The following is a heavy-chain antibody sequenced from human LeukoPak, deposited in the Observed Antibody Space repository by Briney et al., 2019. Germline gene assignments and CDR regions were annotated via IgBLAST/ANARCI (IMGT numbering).Heavy chain of an antibody. V-gene: IGHV4-34*01. J-gene: IGHJ3*02. CDR1: GGSFSGYY. D-gene: IGHD7-27*01. Sequence: SETLSLTCAVYGGSFSGYYWSWIRQPPGKGLEWIGEINHSGSTNYDQSIKSRVTMSVDTSKNQFSLELSSVTAADTAVYYCARDNAPESHPAWGAFDIWGQGTMVTVSS. CDR2: INHSGST. CDR3: ARDNAPESHPAWGAFDI.